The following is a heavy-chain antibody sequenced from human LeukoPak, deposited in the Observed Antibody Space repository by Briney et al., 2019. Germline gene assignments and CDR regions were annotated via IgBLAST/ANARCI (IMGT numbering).Heavy chain of an antibody. J-gene: IGHJ6*02. V-gene: IGHV3-7*03. Sequence: GGSLRLSCAASRFTFSNYWMTWVRQAPGKGLEWVANIKQDGSEKHYVDSVKGRFTISRDNAKNSLYLQMNSLRAEDTAVYYCGGPNPLLERPSAMDVWGQGTTVTVSS. CDR2: IKQDGSEK. D-gene: IGHD6-25*01. CDR3: GGPNPLLERPSAMDV. CDR1: RFTFSNYW.